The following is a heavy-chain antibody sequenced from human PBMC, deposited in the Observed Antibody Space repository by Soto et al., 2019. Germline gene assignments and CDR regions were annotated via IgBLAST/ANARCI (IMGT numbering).Heavy chain of an antibody. Sequence: SETLSLTCAVYSGSLSDFYWNWIRQPPGKGLEWIGEINSSGNTNYNPSLKSRVTISIDTSKNQFSLKLSSVTAADTAVYYCARGRTHTTRSCYLNYWGAGTLVTVYS. V-gene: IGHV4-34*01. CDR2: INSSGNT. D-gene: IGHD2-2*01. CDR3: ARGRTHTTRSCYLNY. J-gene: IGHJ4*02. CDR1: SGSLSDFY.